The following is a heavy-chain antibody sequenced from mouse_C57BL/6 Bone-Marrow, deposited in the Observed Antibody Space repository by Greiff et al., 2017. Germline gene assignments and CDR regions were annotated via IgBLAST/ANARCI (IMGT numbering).Heavy chain of an antibody. CDR2: ISAGGSNT. J-gene: IGHJ1*03. CDR3: ARVTAIRATPGYFDD. CDR1: GFTFTSYA. Sequence: DVKLLESGAGLVKLGGSLKLSCAASGFTFTSYAMSWVRQTPENSLEWFATISAGGSNTYYTDNVKGRFTISRDNAKSNRYLQMSHLKSEDTAMYYCARVTAIRATPGYFDDWGTGTTVTVSS. D-gene: IGHD1-1*01. V-gene: IGHV5-4*03.